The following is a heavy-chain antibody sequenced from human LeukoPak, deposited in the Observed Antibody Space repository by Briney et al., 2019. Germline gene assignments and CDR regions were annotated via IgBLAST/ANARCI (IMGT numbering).Heavy chain of an antibody. Sequence: ASVKVSCKASGHAFNTYGISWVRQAPGQGLEWVGWISAYNGNTHYAQKFQGRVTMTRDTSTSTVYMELSSLRSEDTAVYYCARDQVVTVSENPPESYSYYYGMDVWGQGTTVTVSS. D-gene: IGHD2/OR15-2a*01. J-gene: IGHJ6*02. CDR3: ARDQVVTVSENPPESYSYYYGMDV. CDR1: GHAFNTYG. V-gene: IGHV1-18*04. CDR2: ISAYNGNT.